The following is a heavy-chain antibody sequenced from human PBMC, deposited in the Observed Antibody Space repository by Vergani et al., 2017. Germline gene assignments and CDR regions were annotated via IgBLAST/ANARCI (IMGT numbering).Heavy chain of an antibody. Sequence: QVQLVQSGAEVKKPGASVKVSCKASGYTFTSYGISWVRQAPGQGLEWMGWISAYNGNTNYAQKLQGRVTMTTDTSTSTAYMELRSLRSDDTAVYYCARDRRGGPMEQRWSYYYYYGMDVWGQGTTVTVSS. CDR3: ARDRRGGPMEQRWSYYYYYGMDV. J-gene: IGHJ6*02. V-gene: IGHV1-18*01. CDR2: ISAYNGNT. CDR1: GYTFTSYG. D-gene: IGHD5-18*01.